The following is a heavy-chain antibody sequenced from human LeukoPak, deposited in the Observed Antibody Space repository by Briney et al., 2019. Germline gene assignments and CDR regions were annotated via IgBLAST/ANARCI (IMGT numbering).Heavy chain of an antibody. D-gene: IGHD5-12*01. Sequence: PGGSLRLSCAASGFTFSSYEMNWVRQAPGKGLEWVSYISSSGSTIYYADSVKGRFTISRDNAKNSLYLQMNSLRAEDTAVYYCARFTKVATKGGFDYWGQGTLVTVSS. CDR1: GFTFSSYE. CDR3: ARFTKVATKGGFDY. V-gene: IGHV3-48*03. J-gene: IGHJ4*02. CDR2: ISSSGSTI.